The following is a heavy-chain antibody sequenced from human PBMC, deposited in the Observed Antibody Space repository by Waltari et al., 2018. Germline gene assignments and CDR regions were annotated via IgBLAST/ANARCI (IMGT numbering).Heavy chain of an antibody. CDR1: GYTLTDLS. CDR3: ATDRAVTTFSY. CDR2: FDPEDGER. D-gene: IGHD4-17*01. Sequence: QVQLVQSGAEVKKPGASVKVSCKVSGYTLTDLSMHWVRQAPGKGLEWMGGFDPEDGERIYAQTFQGRVTMTEYTSTDTAYMQLSSLRSEDTAVYYCATDRAVTTFSYWGQGTLVTVSS. V-gene: IGHV1-24*01. J-gene: IGHJ4*02.